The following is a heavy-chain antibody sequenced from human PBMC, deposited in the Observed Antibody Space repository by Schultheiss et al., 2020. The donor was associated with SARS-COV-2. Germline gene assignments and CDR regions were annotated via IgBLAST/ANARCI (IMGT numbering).Heavy chain of an antibody. J-gene: IGHJ4*02. Sequence: GGSLRLSCAASGFTFSSYGMHWVRQAPGKGLEWVAVIWYDGSNKYYADSVKGRFTISRDNSKNTLYLQMNSLRAEDTAVYYCVRSHDNYGDFDCWGQGTLVTVSS. CDR3: VRSHDNYGDFDC. CDR2: IWYDGSNK. CDR1: GFTFSSYG. D-gene: IGHD5-18*01. V-gene: IGHV3-33*01.